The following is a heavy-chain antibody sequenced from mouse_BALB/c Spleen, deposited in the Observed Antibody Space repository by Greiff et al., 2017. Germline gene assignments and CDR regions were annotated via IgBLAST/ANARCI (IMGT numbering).Heavy chain of an antibody. J-gene: IGHJ3*01. CDR2: IDPANGNT. CDR3: APYGNYVGFAD. CDR1: CFNIKDTY. V-gene: IGHV14-3*02. Sequence: VHVKQSGAELVKPGASVKLSCTASCFNIKDTYMHWVKQRPEQGLEWIGRIDPANGNTKYDPMFQGKATITADTSSNTAYLQLSSLTSEDTAVYYCAPYGNYVGFADWGQGNLVTVSA. D-gene: IGHD2-1*01.